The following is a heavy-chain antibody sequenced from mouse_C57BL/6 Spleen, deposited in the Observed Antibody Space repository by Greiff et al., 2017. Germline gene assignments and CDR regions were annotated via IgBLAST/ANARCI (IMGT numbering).Heavy chain of an antibody. CDR1: GYTFTSYW. Sequence: VQLQQPGAELVKPGASVKLSCKASGYTFTSYWMQWVKQRPGQGLEWIGEIDPSDSYTNYNQKFKGKATLTVDTSSSTAYMQLSSLTSEDSAVYYCARGPVVDWYFDVWGTGTTVTVSS. J-gene: IGHJ1*03. CDR3: ARGPVVDWYFDV. V-gene: IGHV1-50*01. D-gene: IGHD1-1*01. CDR2: IDPSDSYT.